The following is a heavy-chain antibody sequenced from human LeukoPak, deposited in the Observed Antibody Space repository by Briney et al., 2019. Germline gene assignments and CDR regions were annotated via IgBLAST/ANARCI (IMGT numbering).Heavy chain of an antibody. CDR3: ARDRELLVVVPATFDY. J-gene: IGHJ4*02. Sequence: EASVKVSCKASGYTFTSYDINWVRQATGQGLEWMGWINPNSGGTNYAQKFQGRVTMTRDTSISTAYMELSRLRSDDTAVYYCARDRELLVVVPATFDYWGQGTLVTVSS. V-gene: IGHV1-2*02. CDR1: GYTFTSYD. D-gene: IGHD2-2*01. CDR2: INPNSGGT.